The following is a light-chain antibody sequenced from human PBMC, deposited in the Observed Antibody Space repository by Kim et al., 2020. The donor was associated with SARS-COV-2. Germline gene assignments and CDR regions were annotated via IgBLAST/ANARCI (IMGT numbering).Light chain of an antibody. J-gene: IGKJ2*01. V-gene: IGKV3-15*01. Sequence: EIVMTQSPATLSVSPEERATLSCRASQSISNNLAWYQHKPGQAPRLLMYGASTRATGIPARFSGSGSGTDFTLTVSSLQSEDFAVYYCHQYNDWPPGDTFGQGTKLEI. CDR3: HQYNDWPPGDT. CDR1: QSISNN. CDR2: GAS.